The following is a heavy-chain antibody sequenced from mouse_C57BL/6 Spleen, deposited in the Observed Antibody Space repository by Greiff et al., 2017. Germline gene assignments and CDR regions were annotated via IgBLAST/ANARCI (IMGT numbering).Heavy chain of an antibody. J-gene: IGHJ4*01. V-gene: IGHV3-6*01. CDR1: GYSITSGYY. CDR3: ARGLYYDYDAYAMDY. D-gene: IGHD2-4*01. CDR2: ISYDGSN. Sequence: EVKLMESGPGLVKPSQSLSLTCSVTGYSITSGYYWNWIRQFPGNKLEWMGYISYDGSNNYNPSLKNRISITRDTSKNQFFLKLNSVTTEDTATYYCARGLYYDYDAYAMDYWGQGTSVTVSS.